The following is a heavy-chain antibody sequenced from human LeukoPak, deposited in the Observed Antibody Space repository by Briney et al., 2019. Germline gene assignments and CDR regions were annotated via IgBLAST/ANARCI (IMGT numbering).Heavy chain of an antibody. CDR3: ARAPRYSYYYYYYMDV. CDR1: GGSFSGYY. CDR2: INHSGST. Sequence: SETLSLTCAVYGGSFSGYYWSWIRQPPGKGLEWIGEINHSGSTNYNPSLKSRVTISVDTSKNQFSLKLSPVTAADTAVYYCARAPRYSYYYYYYMDVWGKGTTVTVSS. V-gene: IGHV4-34*01. J-gene: IGHJ6*03. D-gene: IGHD1-26*01.